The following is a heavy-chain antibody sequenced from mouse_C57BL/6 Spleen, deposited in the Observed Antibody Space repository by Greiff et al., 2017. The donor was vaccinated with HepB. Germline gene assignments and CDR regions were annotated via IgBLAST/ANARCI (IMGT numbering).Heavy chain of an antibody. CDR2: ISSGSSTI. D-gene: IGHD3-2*02. V-gene: IGHV5-17*01. J-gene: IGHJ3*01. CDR3: AYSPGYGWFAY. Sequence: EVQVVESGGGLVKPGGSLKLSCAASGFTFSDYGMHWVRQAPEKGLEWVAYISSGSSTIYYADTVKGRFTLSRDNAKNTLFLQMTSLRSEDTAMDYCAYSPGYGWFAYGGQGTLVTVSA. CDR1: GFTFSDYG.